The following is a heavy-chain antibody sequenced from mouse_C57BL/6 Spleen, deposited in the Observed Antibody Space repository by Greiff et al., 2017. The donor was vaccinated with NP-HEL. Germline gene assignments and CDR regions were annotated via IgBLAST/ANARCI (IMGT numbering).Heavy chain of an antibody. Sequence: EVQLQQSGPELVKPGDSVKISCKASGYSFTGYFMNWVMQSHGKSLEWIGRINPYNGDTFYNQKFKGKATLTVDKSSSTAHMELRSLTSEDSAVYYCARSLITTVVGGYFDYWGQGTTLTVSS. D-gene: IGHD1-1*01. CDR2: INPYNGDT. CDR1: GYSFTGYF. J-gene: IGHJ2*01. CDR3: ARSLITTVVGGYFDY. V-gene: IGHV1-20*01.